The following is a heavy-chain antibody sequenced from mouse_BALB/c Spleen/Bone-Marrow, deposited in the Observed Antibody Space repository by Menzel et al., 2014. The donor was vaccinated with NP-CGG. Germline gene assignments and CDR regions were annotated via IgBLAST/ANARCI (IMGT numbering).Heavy chain of an antibody. CDR2: IDPSYGGT. D-gene: IGHD2-3*01. Sequence: EVQLQQSGPELEKPGASVKMSCKASGYSFTDYNMNWVKQSNGKSLEWIGNIDPSYGGTTYNQKFKGKATLTVDKSSSTVYMQLKSVTSEDSAVYYCARGHDGYRTWFAYWGQGTLVTVSA. CDR1: GYSFTDYN. CDR3: ARGHDGYRTWFAY. V-gene: IGHV1-39*01. J-gene: IGHJ3*01.